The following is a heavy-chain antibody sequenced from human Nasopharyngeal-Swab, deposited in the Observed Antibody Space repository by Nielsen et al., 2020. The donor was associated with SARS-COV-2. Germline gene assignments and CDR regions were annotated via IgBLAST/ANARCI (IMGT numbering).Heavy chain of an antibody. CDR3: ARVFRGSGYY. CDR1: GGSFSSGGYY. D-gene: IGHD3-10*01. J-gene: IGHJ4*02. CDR2: IYYSGST. Sequence: SETLSLTCTVSGGSFSSGGYYWSWIRQHPGKGLESIRYIYYSGSTYYNPSLKSRVTISVDTSKNQFSLKLSSVTAADTAVYYGARVFRGSGYYWGQGTLVTVSS. V-gene: IGHV4-31*03.